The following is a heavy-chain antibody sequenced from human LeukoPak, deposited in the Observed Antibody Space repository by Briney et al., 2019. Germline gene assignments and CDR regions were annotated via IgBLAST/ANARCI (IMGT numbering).Heavy chain of an antibody. CDR1: GYSFTSYW. J-gene: IGHJ3*01. CDR2: IYPGDSDT. Sequence: GESLKISCKGSGYSFTSYWIGWVRQMPGKGLEWMGIIYPGDSDTRYSPSFRGQVTISADKSISTAYLQWSSLKASDTAMYHCARQPLGGYYDSSGYPSDAFDVWGQGTMVTVSS. CDR3: ARQPLGGYYDSSGYPSDAFDV. V-gene: IGHV5-51*01. D-gene: IGHD3-22*01.